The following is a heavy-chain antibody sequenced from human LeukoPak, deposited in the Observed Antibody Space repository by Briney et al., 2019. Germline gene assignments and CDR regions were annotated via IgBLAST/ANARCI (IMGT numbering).Heavy chain of an antibody. CDR3: ARVHDTRGMEV. D-gene: IGHD3-22*01. J-gene: IGHJ6*02. V-gene: IGHV4-39*01. Sequence: SETLSLTCTVSGGSISSSSYYWGWIRQPPGKGLEWIGSIYYSGSTYYNPSLKSRVTISVDTSKNQFSLKLSSVTAADTAVYYCARVHDTRGMEVWGQGTTVTVSS. CDR1: GGSISSSSYY. CDR2: IYYSGST.